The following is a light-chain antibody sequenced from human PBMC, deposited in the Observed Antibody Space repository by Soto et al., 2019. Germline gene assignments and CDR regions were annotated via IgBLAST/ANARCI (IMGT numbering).Light chain of an antibody. CDR1: SSDVGGYNY. Sequence: QSALTQPASVSGSPGQSITISCTGTSSDVGGYNYVSWYQQHPGKAPKLMMYDVSNRPSGVSNRFSGSKSGNTASLTISGLQAEDEADYYCRSYTSRSTLVVFGAGTKLTVL. J-gene: IGLJ2*01. CDR3: RSYTSRSTLVV. CDR2: DVS. V-gene: IGLV2-14*01.